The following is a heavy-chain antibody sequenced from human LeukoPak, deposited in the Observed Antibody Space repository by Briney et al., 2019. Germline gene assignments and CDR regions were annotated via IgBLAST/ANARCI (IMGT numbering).Heavy chain of an antibody. J-gene: IGHJ6*04. D-gene: IGHD2-15*01. CDR3: ARAAVAATRNSPGRYYYYGMDV. Sequence: SETLSLTCAVYGGSFSGYYWSWIRQPPGRGLEWIGEINHSGSTNYNPSLKSRVTISVDTSKNQFSLKLSSVTAADTAVYYCARAAVAATRNSPGRYYYYGMDVWGKGTTVTVSS. V-gene: IGHV4-34*01. CDR2: INHSGST. CDR1: GGSFSGYY.